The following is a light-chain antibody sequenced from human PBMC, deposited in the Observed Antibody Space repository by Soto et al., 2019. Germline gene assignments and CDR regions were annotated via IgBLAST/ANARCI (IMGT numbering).Light chain of an antibody. CDR2: EVN. CDR3: GSYTSTDTPFV. J-gene: IGLJ1*01. Sequence: SVLAQPSCVSVSPGRSITISCTGTSTDVGGYNYVSWYQHHPGKGPKLIIYEVNNRPSGVSDRFSGSKSGNKASLTISNLEAEDESDYYCGSYTSTDTPFVFGTGTKVTV. CDR1: STDVGGYNY. V-gene: IGLV2-14*01.